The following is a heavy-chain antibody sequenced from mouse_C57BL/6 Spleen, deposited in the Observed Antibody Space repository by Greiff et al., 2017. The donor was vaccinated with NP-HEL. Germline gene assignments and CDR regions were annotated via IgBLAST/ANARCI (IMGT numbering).Heavy chain of an antibody. D-gene: IGHD3-2*01. J-gene: IGHJ3*01. Sequence: QVQLKQSVAELARPGASVKMSCKASGYTFTNYTMHWVKQRPGQGLEWIGSINPSSGYTKYNQKFKDKATLTADKSSSTAYMQLSSLTSEDSAVDYCASSETARLAYWGQGTLVTVSA. V-gene: IGHV1-4*01. CDR3: ASSETARLAY. CDR2: INPSSGYT. CDR1: GYTFTNYT.